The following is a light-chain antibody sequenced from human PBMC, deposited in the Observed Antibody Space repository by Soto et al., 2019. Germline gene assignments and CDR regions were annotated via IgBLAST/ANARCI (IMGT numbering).Light chain of an antibody. Sequence: QMPKSPPFLSASVRDRVPITCRASQAISNYLNWYQQKPGKAPKLLIYGVSTLQNGVPSRFSGAGSGTEFTLTITSLQPEDSATYYCQQLNHYPLTFGQGTLLAIK. CDR2: GVS. CDR1: QAISNY. CDR3: QQLNHYPLT. V-gene: IGKV1-9*01. J-gene: IGKJ5*01.